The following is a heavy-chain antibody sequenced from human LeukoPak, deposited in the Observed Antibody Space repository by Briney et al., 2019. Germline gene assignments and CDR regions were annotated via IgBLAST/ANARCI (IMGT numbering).Heavy chain of an antibody. CDR1: GYTFTGYY. CDR3: ARESAVGSGWSH. D-gene: IGHD6-19*01. CDR2: INPNSGGT. J-gene: IGHJ4*02. V-gene: IGHV1-2*04. Sequence: ASVKVSCKASGYTFTGYYMHWVRQAPGQGLEWMGWINPNSGGTNYAQKFQGWVTMTRDTSISTAFMELSRLRSDDTAVYYCARESAVGSGWSHWGQGTLVTVSS.